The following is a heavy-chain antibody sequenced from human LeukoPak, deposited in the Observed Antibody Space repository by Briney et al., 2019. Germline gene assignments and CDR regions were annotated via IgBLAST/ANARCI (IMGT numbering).Heavy chain of an antibody. D-gene: IGHD5-18*01. V-gene: IGHV3-48*03. CDR2: ISSSGSTI. J-gene: IGHJ4*02. CDR3: AKGYSYGPGYYFDY. CDR1: GFTCSSYE. Sequence: GGSLRLSCAASGFTCSSYEMNWLRQAPGKGLEWVSYISSSGSTIYYADSVKGRFTISRDNAKNSLYLQMNGLRPEDAAVYYCAKGYSYGPGYYFDYWGQGTLVTVSS.